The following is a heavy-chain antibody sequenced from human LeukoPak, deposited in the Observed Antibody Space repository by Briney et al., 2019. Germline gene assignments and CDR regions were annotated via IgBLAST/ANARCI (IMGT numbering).Heavy chain of an antibody. V-gene: IGHV4-59*01. CDR3: ARASYYDSSGYYYDYYYYGMDV. CDR1: GGSISSYY. CDR2: IYHSGST. D-gene: IGHD3-22*01. Sequence: SETLSLTCTVSGGSISSYYWSWIRQPPGKGLEWIGYIYHSGSTNYNPSLKSRVTISVDTSKNQFSLKLSSVTAADTAVYYCARASYYDSSGYYYDYYYYGMDVWGQGTTVTVSS. J-gene: IGHJ6*02.